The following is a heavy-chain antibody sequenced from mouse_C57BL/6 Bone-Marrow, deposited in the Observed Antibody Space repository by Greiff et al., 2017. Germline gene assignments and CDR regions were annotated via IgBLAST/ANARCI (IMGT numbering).Heavy chain of an antibody. J-gene: IGHJ1*03. CDR1: GYSITSGYY. CDR3: ARLCDGYFWGYFDV. Sequence: DVKLQESGPGLVKPSQSLSLTCSVTGYSITSGYYWNWIRQFPGNKLEWMGYISYDGSNNYNPSLKNRISITRDTSKNQFFLKLNSVTTEDTATYYCARLCDGYFWGYFDVWGTGTTVTVSS. V-gene: IGHV3-6*01. D-gene: IGHD2-3*01. CDR2: ISYDGSN.